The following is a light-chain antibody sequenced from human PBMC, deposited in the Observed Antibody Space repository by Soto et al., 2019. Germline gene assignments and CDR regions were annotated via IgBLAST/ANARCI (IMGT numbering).Light chain of an antibody. J-gene: IGLJ1*01. CDR3: SSYTSSRF. Sequence: QSALTQPASVSGSPGQSITISCTGTSSDVGGYNYVSWYQQHPGKAPKLMIYDVSNRPSGVSNRFSGSKSGNTASLTISGLQAEDEADYYCSSYTSSRFFGTGTKLTVL. V-gene: IGLV2-14*01. CDR2: DVS. CDR1: SSDVGGYNY.